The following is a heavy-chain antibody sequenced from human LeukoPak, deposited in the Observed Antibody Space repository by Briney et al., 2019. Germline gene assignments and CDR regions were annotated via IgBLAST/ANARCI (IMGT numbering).Heavy chain of an antibody. D-gene: IGHD2-2*02. CDR1: GGSISSGSYY. J-gene: IGHJ5*02. V-gene: IGHV4-61*02. CDR3: ARVVRYCSSTSCYTWFDP. Sequence: SETLSLTCTVSGGSISSGSYYWSWIRQPAGKGLEWIGRIYTSGSTNFNPSLKSRVTISVDTSKNQFSLKLSSVTAADTAVYYCARVVRYCSSTSCYTWFDPWGQGTLVTVSS. CDR2: IYTSGST.